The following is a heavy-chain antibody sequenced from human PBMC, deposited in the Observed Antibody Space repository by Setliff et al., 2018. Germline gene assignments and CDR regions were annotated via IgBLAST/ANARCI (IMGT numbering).Heavy chain of an antibody. D-gene: IGHD3-3*01. CDR3: RFWSGYYKNDY. CDR2: INHSGTT. J-gene: IGHJ4*02. V-gene: IGHV4-34*01. Sequence: SETLFLTCTVYGVSFSDYYWGWVRQSPGKGLDWIGEINHSGTTNYDPSLEGRISISVDTSKRQFSLKLSSVTAADMAVYCCRFWSGYYKNDYWAQGTLVTVSS. CDR1: GVSFSDYY.